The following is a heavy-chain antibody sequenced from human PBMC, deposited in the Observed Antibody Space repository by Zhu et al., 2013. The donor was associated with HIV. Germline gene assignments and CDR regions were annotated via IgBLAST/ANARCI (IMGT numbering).Heavy chain of an antibody. J-gene: IGHJ4*02. CDR2: IIPIFGTA. V-gene: IGHV1-69*01. CDR1: GGTFSSYA. Sequence: QVQLVQSGAEVKKPGSSVKVSCKASGGTFSSYAINWVRQAPGQGLEWMGGIIPIFGTANYAQKFQGRVTITADESTSTAYMELSSLRSEDTAVYYRGRHHNSGYYSYFDYWGQGTLVTVSS. CDR3: GRHHNSGYYSYFDY. D-gene: IGHD3-22*01.